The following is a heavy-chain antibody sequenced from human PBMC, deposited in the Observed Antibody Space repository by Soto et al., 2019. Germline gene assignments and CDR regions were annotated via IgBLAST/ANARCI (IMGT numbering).Heavy chain of an antibody. CDR3: ARRDEGGYTSNHQYYYALDV. CDR2: IIPIFDIT. J-gene: IGHJ6*02. D-gene: IGHD3-16*02. V-gene: IGHV1-69*01. Sequence: QVQLVQSGAEVKKPGSSVKVSCKASGGTFRSYSISWVRQAPGQGLEWMGGIIPIFDITNYAQKFQGRVPITADESTSTGYMELSSLGSDDTAVYYCARRDEGGYTSNHQYYYALDVWGQGTTVTV. CDR1: GGTFRSYS.